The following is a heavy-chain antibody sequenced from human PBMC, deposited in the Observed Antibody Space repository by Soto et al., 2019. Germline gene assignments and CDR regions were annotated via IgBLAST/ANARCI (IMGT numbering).Heavy chain of an antibody. J-gene: IGHJ6*01. CDR3: ARDKDRLQLGGNYYYILDV. D-gene: IGHD3-9*01. Sequence: QVQLEQSGAEVKKPGSSVKVSCKASGGTFSNSAISWVRQAPGQGLEWMGGIMPIFRTPDYAQKFQGRVTLTAAESTCKAYMGLTGLGSDDTAVYYCARDKDRLQLGGNYYYILDVWGQGTTVTVSS. CDR2: IMPIFRTP. V-gene: IGHV1-69*12. CDR1: GGTFSNSA.